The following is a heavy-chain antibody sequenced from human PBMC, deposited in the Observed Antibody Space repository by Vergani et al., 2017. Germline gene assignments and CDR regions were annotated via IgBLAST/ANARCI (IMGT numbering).Heavy chain of an antibody. CDR1: GGSISSSSYY. J-gene: IGHJ4*02. CDR3: ARLTWLERHGAFDY. D-gene: IGHD1-1*01. V-gene: IGHV4-39*01. CDR2: IYYSGST. Sequence: QLQLQESGPGLVKPSETLSLTCTVSGGSISSSSYYWGWIRQPPGKGLEWIGSIYYSGSTYHNPSLKSRVTISVDTSKNQFSLKLSSVTAADTAVYYCARLTWLERHGAFDYWGQGTLVTVSS.